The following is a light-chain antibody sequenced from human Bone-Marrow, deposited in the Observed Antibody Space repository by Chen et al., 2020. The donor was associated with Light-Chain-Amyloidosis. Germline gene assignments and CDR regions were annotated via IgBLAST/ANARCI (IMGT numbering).Light chain of an antibody. V-gene: IGLV3-21*02. CDR2: DDS. CDR3: PVWGRSSDRPV. CDR1: NIGSTS. J-gene: IGLJ3*02. Sequence: SYVLTQPSSVSVAPGQTATIACGGNNIGSTSVHWYQQTQGQAPLLVVDDDSERPSGIPERFSGSNSGDTATLTSRRVAAGDDADYYGPVWGRSSDRPVVGGGTVRTVL.